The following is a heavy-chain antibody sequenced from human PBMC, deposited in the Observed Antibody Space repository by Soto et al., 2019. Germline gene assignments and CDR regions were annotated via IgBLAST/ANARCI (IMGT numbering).Heavy chain of an antibody. CDR3: ARHISYYYYGMDV. D-gene: IGHD1-20*01. Sequence: PSDSLSLTCPVSGGSISSGGYCRSWSRQPPGKGLEWIGYIYHSGSTYYNPSLKSRVTISVDRSKNQFSLKLSSVTAADTAVYYCARHISYYYYGMDVWGQGTTVTVS. CDR2: IYHSGST. J-gene: IGHJ6*02. V-gene: IGHV4-30-2*01. CDR1: GGSISSGGYC.